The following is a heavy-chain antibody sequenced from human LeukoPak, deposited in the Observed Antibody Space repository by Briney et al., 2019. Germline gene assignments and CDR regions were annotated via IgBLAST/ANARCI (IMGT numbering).Heavy chain of an antibody. Sequence: SETLSLTCAVYGGSFSGYYWSWIRQPPGKGLERIGEINHSGSTNYNPSLKSRVTISADTSKNQFSLKLSSVTAADTTVYYCARAKGGSYYQGNRGWFDPWGQGTLVTVSS. CDR3: ARAKGGSYYQGNRGWFDP. CDR2: INHSGST. J-gene: IGHJ5*02. CDR1: GGSFSGYY. V-gene: IGHV4-34*01. D-gene: IGHD1-26*01.